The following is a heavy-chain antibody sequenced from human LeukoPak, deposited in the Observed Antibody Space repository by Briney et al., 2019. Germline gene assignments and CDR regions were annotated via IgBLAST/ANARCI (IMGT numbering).Heavy chain of an antibody. Sequence: PGRSLRLSCAASGFTFSNYGMHRVRQAPGKGLEWVAVISYDGTIKYYADSVKGRFTISRDNSKKTLYLQMHSLPPEDTAVYYCAKDGEYQLPKTLDYWGQGILVTVSS. V-gene: IGHV3-30*18. CDR3: AKDGEYQLPKTLDY. CDR2: ISYDGTIK. D-gene: IGHD2-2*01. CDR1: GFTFSNYG. J-gene: IGHJ4*02.